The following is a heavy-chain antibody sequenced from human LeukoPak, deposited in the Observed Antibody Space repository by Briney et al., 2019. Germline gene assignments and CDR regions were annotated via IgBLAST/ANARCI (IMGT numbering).Heavy chain of an antibody. Sequence: PSETLSLTCSVSGGSISSSSYSWSWIRQPPGKGLEWIGYIYYNGYTDYNPSLKSRVTISVHTSKNQFSLKLSSVTAADTAVYYCARDRHWTNDWVFDYWGQGTLVTVSS. V-gene: IGHV4-61*01. D-gene: IGHD1/OR15-1a*01. CDR2: IYYNGYT. CDR1: GGSISSSSYS. J-gene: IGHJ4*02. CDR3: ARDRHWTNDWVFDY.